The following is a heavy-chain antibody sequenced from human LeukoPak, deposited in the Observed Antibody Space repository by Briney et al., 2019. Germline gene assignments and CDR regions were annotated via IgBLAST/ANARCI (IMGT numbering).Heavy chain of an antibody. CDR1: GGSFSGYY. CDR2: IHPSGNT. CDR3: ARGTDHSKVGY. Sequence: SETLSLTCAVHGGSFSGYYWSWTRQPPGKGLGWIGEIHPSGNTNYSPSLKSRVTISADMSKNQFSLNLSSVTAADTAIYYCARGTDHSKVGYWGQGTLVTVSS. D-gene: IGHD2/OR15-2a*01. V-gene: IGHV4-34*01. J-gene: IGHJ4*02.